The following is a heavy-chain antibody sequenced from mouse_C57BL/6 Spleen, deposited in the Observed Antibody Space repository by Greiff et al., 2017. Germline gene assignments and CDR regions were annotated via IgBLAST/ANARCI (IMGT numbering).Heavy chain of an antibody. CDR3: ARGGYYSNPFGY. Sequence: EVQRVESGPGMVKPSQSLSLTCTVTGYSITSGYDWHWIRHFPGNKLEWMGYISYSGSTNYNPSLKSRISITHDTSKNHFFLKLNSVTTEDTATYYCARGGYYSNPFGYWGQGTTLTVSS. CDR1: GYSITSGYD. V-gene: IGHV3-1*01. J-gene: IGHJ2*01. D-gene: IGHD2-5*01. CDR2: ISYSGST.